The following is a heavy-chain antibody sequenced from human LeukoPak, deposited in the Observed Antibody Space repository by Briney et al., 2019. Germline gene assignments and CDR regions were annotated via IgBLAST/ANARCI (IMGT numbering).Heavy chain of an antibody. J-gene: IGHJ4*02. V-gene: IGHV4-39*01. CDR1: GGSISSSTYY. CDR2: IYYSGST. CDR3: ARRQGGWGGPHFDY. D-gene: IGHD6-19*01. Sequence: SETLSLTCTVSGGSISSSTYYWAWIRQPPGKRLEWIGSIYYSGSTSYKPSLNGRVTITVDTSKNQFSLKLSSVTAADTAVYYCARRQGGWGGPHFDYWGQGTLVTVSS.